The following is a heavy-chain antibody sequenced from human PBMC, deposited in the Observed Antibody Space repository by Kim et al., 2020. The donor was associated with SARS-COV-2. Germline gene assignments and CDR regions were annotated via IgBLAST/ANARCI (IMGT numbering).Heavy chain of an antibody. J-gene: IGHJ4*01. Sequence: GGSLRLSCAASGFTFSSYWMHWVRQAPGKGLVWVSCIYSDGSGTSYADSVKGRFTISRDNAKNTLFLQMNSLRAEDTALYYCARCHVDSGGTYFFDY. CDR3: ARCHVDSGGTYFFDY. D-gene: IGHD2-15*01. CDR1: GFTFSSYW. CDR2: IYSDGSGT. V-gene: IGHV3-74*01.